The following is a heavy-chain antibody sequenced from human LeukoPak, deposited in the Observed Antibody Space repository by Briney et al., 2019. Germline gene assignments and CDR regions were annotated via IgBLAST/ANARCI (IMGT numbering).Heavy chain of an antibody. D-gene: IGHD3-22*01. CDR3: ARGLISSGYSPYFDY. Sequence: PGGSLRLSCAGSGFTFNKFNMNWVRQAPGKGLEWVSSISSSSNYMYYTDSVKGRFTIFRDNAENSLYLQMNSLRIGDTAVYYCARGLISSGYSPYFDYWGQGTLVTVSS. V-gene: IGHV3-21*01. CDR2: ISSSSNYM. CDR1: GFTFNKFN. J-gene: IGHJ4*02.